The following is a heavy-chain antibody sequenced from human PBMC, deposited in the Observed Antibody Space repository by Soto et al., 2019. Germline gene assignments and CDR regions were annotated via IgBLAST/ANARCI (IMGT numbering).Heavy chain of an antibody. Sequence: GGSLRLSCAASGFTFSSYGMHWVRQAPGKGLEWVAVIWYDGSNKYYADSVKGRFTISRDNSKSTLYLQMNSLRAEDTAVYYCARGAEGIRYSYVRYYYYGMDVWGQGT. J-gene: IGHJ6*02. D-gene: IGHD5-18*01. CDR1: GFTFSSYG. CDR2: IWYDGSNK. CDR3: ARGAEGIRYSYVRYYYYGMDV. V-gene: IGHV3-33*01.